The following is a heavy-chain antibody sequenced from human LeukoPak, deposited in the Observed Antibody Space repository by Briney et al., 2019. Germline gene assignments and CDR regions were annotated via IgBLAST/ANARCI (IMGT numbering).Heavy chain of an antibody. CDR2: IIPIFGTA. J-gene: IGHJ4*02. Sequence: SVRVSSKASGGTFSIYAISWVRQAPGQGLEWMGGIIPIFGTANYSQKFQGRVTITADESTSTAYMELSSLRSEDTAVYYCARLTGDGDGYNYEFDYWGQGTLVTVSS. V-gene: IGHV1-69*13. CDR3: ARLTGDGDGYNYEFDY. CDR1: GGTFSIYA. D-gene: IGHD5-24*01.